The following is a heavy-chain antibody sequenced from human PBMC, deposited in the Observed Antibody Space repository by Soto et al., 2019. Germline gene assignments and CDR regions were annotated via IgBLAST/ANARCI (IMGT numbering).Heavy chain of an antibody. V-gene: IGHV1-2*02. CDR1: GYTLTAYY. Sequence: ASVKVSCKPSGYTLTAYYIHWVRRAPGQGLEWLGWMNPTTGGTNYAQKFQGRVTMTRDTSIDTAYMELTRLTSEDTAMYYCATLPRMAAAGHYFDYWGQGTLVTVSA. CDR2: MNPTTGGT. D-gene: IGHD6-13*01. J-gene: IGHJ4*02. CDR3: ATLPRMAAAGHYFDY.